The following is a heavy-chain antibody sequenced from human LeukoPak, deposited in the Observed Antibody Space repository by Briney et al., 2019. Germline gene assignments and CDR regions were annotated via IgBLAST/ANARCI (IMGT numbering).Heavy chain of an antibody. CDR3: AREGSSTWYRPPSWYFNY. V-gene: IGHV4-59*13. Sequence: PSETLSLTCTVSGGSISSYYWSWIRQPPGKGLEWIGYIYYSGSTNYNPSLKSRVTISVDTSKNQFSLKLSSVTAADTAVYYCAREGSSTWYRPPSWYFNYWGQGTLVTVSS. CDR1: GGSISSYY. J-gene: IGHJ4*02. CDR2: IYYSGST. D-gene: IGHD6-13*01.